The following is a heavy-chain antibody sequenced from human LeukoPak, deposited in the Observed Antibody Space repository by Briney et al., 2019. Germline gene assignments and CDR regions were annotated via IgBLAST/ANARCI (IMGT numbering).Heavy chain of an antibody. CDR3: ARGKEQQLYAFDI. CDR1: GFTFSSYG. J-gene: IGHJ3*02. D-gene: IGHD6-13*01. V-gene: IGHV3-33*01. Sequence: GRSLRLSCAASGFTFSSYGMHWVRQAPGKGLEWVAVIWFDGRNKYYADCVKGRFTISRDNSKNTLYLQMNSLSAEDTAVYYCARGKEQQLYAFDIWGQGTMVTVSS. CDR2: IWFDGRNK.